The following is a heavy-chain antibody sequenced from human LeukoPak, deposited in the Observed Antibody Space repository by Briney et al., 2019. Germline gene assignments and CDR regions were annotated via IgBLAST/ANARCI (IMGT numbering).Heavy chain of an antibody. CDR1: GFTFSSYA. J-gene: IGHJ5*02. D-gene: IGHD1-26*01. CDR2: IGGSGGGT. Sequence: GALRLSCAASGFTFSSYAMSWVRQAPGKGLEWVSSIGGSGGGTYYADSVKGRFTISRDNSKNTLYLQMNSLRAEDTAVYYCAKGPYSGFSWGQGTLVTVSS. V-gene: IGHV3-23*01. CDR3: AKGPYSGFS.